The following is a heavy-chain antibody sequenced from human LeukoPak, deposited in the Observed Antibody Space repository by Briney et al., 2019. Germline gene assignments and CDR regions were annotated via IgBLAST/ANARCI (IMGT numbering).Heavy chain of an antibody. CDR2: ISGSGAST. V-gene: IGHV3-23*01. Sequence: GGSLRLSCAASGSTFSSYDMSWVRQAPGKGLEWVSAISGSGASTYYADSVKGRFTISRDNAKNSLYLQMNSLRAEDTADYCAELGITMIGGVWGKGTTVTISS. J-gene: IGHJ6*04. D-gene: IGHD3-10*02. CDR3: AELGITMIGGV. CDR1: GSTFSSYD.